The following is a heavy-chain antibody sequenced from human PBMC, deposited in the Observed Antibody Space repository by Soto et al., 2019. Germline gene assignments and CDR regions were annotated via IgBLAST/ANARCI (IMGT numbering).Heavy chain of an antibody. Sequence: SGTLSLTPPVPGGSISSYYWSWVWEPPGKGLEWIGYIYYSGSTNYNPSLKSRVTISVDTSKNQFSLKLSSVTAADTAVYYCARGSSGWSVYYYFDYWGQGTLVTVSS. D-gene: IGHD6-19*01. CDR2: IYYSGST. CDR1: GGSISSYY. CDR3: ARGSSGWSVYYYFDY. V-gene: IGHV4-59*01. J-gene: IGHJ4*02.